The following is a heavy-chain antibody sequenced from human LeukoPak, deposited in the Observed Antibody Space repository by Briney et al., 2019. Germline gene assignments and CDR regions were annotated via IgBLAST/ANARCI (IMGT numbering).Heavy chain of an antibody. CDR3: ARWSIQPGEDYFDY. CDR1: GGSISSSSYY. D-gene: IGHD5-18*01. Sequence: PSETLSLTCTVSGGSISSSSYYWGWIRQPPGKGLEWIGSIYYSGSTYYNPSLKSRVTISVDTSKNQFSLKLSSVTAADTAVYYCARWSIQPGEDYFDYWGQGTLVTVSS. V-gene: IGHV4-39*07. CDR2: IYYSGST. J-gene: IGHJ4*02.